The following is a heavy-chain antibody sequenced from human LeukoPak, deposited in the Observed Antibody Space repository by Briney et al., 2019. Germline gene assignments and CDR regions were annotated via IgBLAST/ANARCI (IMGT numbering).Heavy chain of an antibody. V-gene: IGHV1-69*04. CDR3: AREGPITMVRGVIKHDWFDP. Sequence: SVKVSCKASGGTFSSYAISWVRQAPGQGLEWMGRIIPILGIANYAQKFQGRVTITADKSTSTAYMELSSLRSEDTAVYYCAREGPITMVRGVIKHDWFDPWGQGTLVTVSS. CDR2: IIPILGIA. CDR1: GGTFSSYA. J-gene: IGHJ5*02. D-gene: IGHD3-10*01.